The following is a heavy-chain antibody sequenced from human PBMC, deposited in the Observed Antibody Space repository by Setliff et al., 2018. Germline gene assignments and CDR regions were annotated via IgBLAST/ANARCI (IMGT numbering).Heavy chain of an antibody. Sequence: PSETLSLTCNVSGVSISSYYWSWIRQPPGKGLECIGYIQKSGSANYNPSLMSRVTISVDTSRNQFSLILRSVTAADTAVYYCARGRMRGSCSGPSCTYDPFDIWGQGTMVTVSS. V-gene: IGHV4-59*12. D-gene: IGHD2-2*01. CDR1: GVSISSYY. CDR3: ARGRMRGSCSGPSCTYDPFDI. J-gene: IGHJ3*02. CDR2: IQKSGSA.